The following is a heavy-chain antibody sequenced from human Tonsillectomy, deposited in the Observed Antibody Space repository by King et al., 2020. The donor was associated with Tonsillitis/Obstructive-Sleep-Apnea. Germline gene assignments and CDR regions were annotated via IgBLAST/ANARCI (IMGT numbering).Heavy chain of an antibody. D-gene: IGHD3-10*01. CDR1: GITFSSYA. J-gene: IGHJ4*02. Sequence: QLVQSGGGLVQPGGSLRLSCAASGITFSSYAMSWVRQAPGKGLEWVSTISGGGGSTYYADSLKGRFTISRDNSKNTLYLQMNSLRAEDTAVYYCAKAMVQGIIITIFDYWGQGTLVTVSS. CDR3: AKAMVQGIIITIFDY. V-gene: IGHV3-23*04. CDR2: ISGGGGST.